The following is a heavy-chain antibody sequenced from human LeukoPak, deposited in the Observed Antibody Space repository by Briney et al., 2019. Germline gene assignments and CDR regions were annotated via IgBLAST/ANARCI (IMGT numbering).Heavy chain of an antibody. Sequence: PSETLSLTCTVSGGSISSYYWSWIRQPPGKGLEWIGYIYYSGSTNYNPSLKRRVTISVDTSKNQFSLKLSSVTAADTAVYYCARADYYGSGSYYNGWGQGTLVTVSS. CDR3: ARADYYGSGSYYNG. CDR1: GGSISSYY. V-gene: IGHV4-59*01. CDR2: IYYSGST. J-gene: IGHJ4*02. D-gene: IGHD3-10*01.